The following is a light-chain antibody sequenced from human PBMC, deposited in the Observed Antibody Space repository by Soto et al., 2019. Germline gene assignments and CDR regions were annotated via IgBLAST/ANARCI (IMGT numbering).Light chain of an antibody. CDR1: QGINSY. CDR2: AAS. CDR3: QQYNSYSIT. Sequence: DIQMTQSPSTLSASVGDTVTVTCRASQGINSYLAWYQQKPGKAPKLLIYAASTLQSGVPSRFSGRGSGTDFTLTISSLQPDDFATYYCQQYNSYSITFGQGTRLEIK. J-gene: IGKJ5*01. V-gene: IGKV1-9*01.